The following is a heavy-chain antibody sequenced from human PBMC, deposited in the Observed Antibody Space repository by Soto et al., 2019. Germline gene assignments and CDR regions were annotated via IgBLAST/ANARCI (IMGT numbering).Heavy chain of an antibody. V-gene: IGHV1-24*01. D-gene: IGHD5-12*01. J-gene: IGHJ4*02. CDR1: GYTLTELS. CDR3: ATPRVVEMATILHY. CDR2: FDPEDGET. Sequence: ASVNVSFKFSGYTLTELSIHWVRQAPGKGLEWMGGFDPEDGETIYAQKFQGRVTMTEDTSTDTAYMELSSLRSEDTAVYYCATPRVVEMATILHYWGQGTLVTVSS.